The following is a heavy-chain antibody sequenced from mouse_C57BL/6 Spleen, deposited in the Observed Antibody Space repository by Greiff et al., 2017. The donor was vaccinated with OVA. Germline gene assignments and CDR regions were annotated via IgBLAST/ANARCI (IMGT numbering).Heavy chain of an antibody. Sequence: VKLMESGPGLVQPSQSLSITCTVSGFSLTRYGVHWVRQPPGKGLEWLGVIWSGGSTDYNAAFISRLSISKDNSKSQVFFKMNSLQADDTAIYYCAKSYDPYAMDYWGQGTAVTVSS. V-gene: IGHV2-4*01. D-gene: IGHD2-3*01. CDR1: GFSLTRYG. CDR3: AKSYDPYAMDY. CDR2: IWSGGST. J-gene: IGHJ4*01.